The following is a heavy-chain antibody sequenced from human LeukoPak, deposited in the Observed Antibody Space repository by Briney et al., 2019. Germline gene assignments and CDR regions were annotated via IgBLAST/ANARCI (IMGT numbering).Heavy chain of an antibody. Sequence: GGSLRLSCAASGFTFSSYSMNWVRQAPGKGLEWVSYISSSSSTIYYADSVKGRFTISRDNAKNSLYLQMNSLRAEDTAVYYCARERPMSYGDYWGMDVWGQGTTVTVSS. CDR1: GFTFSSYS. CDR3: ARERPMSYGDYWGMDV. J-gene: IGHJ6*02. CDR2: ISSSSSTI. D-gene: IGHD4-17*01. V-gene: IGHV3-48*04.